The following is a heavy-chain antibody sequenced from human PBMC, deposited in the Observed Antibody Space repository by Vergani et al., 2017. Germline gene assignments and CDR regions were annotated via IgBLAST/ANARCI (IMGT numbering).Heavy chain of an antibody. J-gene: IGHJ4*02. V-gene: IGHV4-59*01. CDR3: ARNDYGGEPVDY. CDR2: IYYSGST. Sequence: QVQLQESGPGLVKPSETLSLPCTVSGGSISSYYWSWIRQPPGQGLEWIGYIYYSGSTNYNPSLKSRVTISVDTSKNQFSLKLSSVTAADTAVYYCARNDYGGEPVDYWGQGTLVTVSS. D-gene: IGHD4-23*01. CDR1: GGSISSYY.